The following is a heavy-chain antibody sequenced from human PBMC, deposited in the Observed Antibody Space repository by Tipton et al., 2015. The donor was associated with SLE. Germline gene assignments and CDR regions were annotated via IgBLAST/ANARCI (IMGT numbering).Heavy chain of an antibody. CDR2: IYYSGST. J-gene: IGHJ4*02. D-gene: IGHD6-6*01. V-gene: IGHV4-59*06. Sequence: TLSLTCTVSGGPISSYYWSWIRQPPGKGLEWIGYIYYSGSTYYNPSLKSRVTISVDTSKNQFSLKLSSVTAADTAVYYCSSSRVWGQGTLVTVSS. CDR3: SSSRV. CDR1: GGPISSYY.